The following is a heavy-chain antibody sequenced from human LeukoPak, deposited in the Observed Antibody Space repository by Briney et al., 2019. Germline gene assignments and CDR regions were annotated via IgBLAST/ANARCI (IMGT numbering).Heavy chain of an antibody. CDR2: ISGSGRST. CDR1: GFTFSSYA. V-gene: IGHV3-23*01. J-gene: IGHJ4*02. CDR3: AKDFQIAAAGVSYFDY. D-gene: IGHD6-13*01. Sequence: GRSLRLSCAASGFTFSSYAMSWVRQAPGRGLEWVSAISGSGRSTYYADSVKGRFTISRDNSKNTLYLQMNSLRAEDTAVYYCAKDFQIAAAGVSYFDYWAQGTLVTVSS.